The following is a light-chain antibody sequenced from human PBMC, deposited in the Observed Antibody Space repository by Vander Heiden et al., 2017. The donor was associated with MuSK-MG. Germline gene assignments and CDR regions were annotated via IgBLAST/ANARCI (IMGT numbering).Light chain of an antibody. Sequence: SYVLTQPPSVSVAPGKTARITCGGNNIGSKSVHWYQQKPGQAPALVIYYDSDRPSGIPERFSGSNSGNTATLIISRVEAGDEADYYCQVWDSSTDHVVFGGGTKLTVL. CDR1: NIGSKS. CDR3: QVWDSSTDHVV. CDR2: YDS. V-gene: IGLV3-21*04. J-gene: IGLJ2*01.